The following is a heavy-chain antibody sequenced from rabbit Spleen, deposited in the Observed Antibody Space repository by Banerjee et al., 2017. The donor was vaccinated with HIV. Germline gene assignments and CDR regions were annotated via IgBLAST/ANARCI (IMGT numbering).Heavy chain of an antibody. V-gene: IGHV1S45*01. CDR1: GFSFSDRDV. D-gene: IGHD4-2*01. J-gene: IGHJ4*01. Sequence: QEQLVESGGGLVQPEGSLTLTCKASGFSFSDRDVMCWVRQAPGKGLEWIACINTATGKPVYATWAKGRFTISTTSSTTVTLQMTSLTAADTATYFCARDVDGGIDFDLWGPGTLVTVS. CDR2: INTATGKP. CDR3: ARDVDGGIDFDL.